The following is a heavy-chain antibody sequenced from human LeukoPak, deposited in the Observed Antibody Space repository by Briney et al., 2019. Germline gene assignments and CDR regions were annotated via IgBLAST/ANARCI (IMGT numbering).Heavy chain of an antibody. V-gene: IGHV1-18*01. CDR3: ARSSIVATLIRGYFDY. D-gene: IGHD5-12*01. J-gene: IGHJ4*02. Sequence: ASVKVSCKTFGYSFTSYGINWVRQAPGQGLEWVGWISTYSGNTNYAQKLQGRVTMTTDTSTSTAYVELRSLTSDDTAVYFCARSSIVATLIRGYFDYWGQGTLVTVSA. CDR1: GYSFTSYG. CDR2: ISTYSGNT.